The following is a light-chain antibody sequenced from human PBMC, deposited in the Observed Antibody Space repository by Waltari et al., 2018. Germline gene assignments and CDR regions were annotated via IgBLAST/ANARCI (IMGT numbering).Light chain of an antibody. J-gene: IGKJ1*01. Sequence: IVLTQPPGPASLSPGERVTLSCRASQSVGSSSLAWYQQKPGQAPRLVIYRASRRATGIPDRFSGSGSGTDFSLTISRLEPEDFAVYYCQQHGTLPATFGQGTKVEIK. CDR3: QQHGTLPAT. CDR2: RAS. V-gene: IGKV3-20*01. CDR1: QSVGSSS.